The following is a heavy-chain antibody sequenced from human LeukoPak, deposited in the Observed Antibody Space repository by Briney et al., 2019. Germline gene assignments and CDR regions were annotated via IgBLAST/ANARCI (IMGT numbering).Heavy chain of an antibody. Sequence: SETLSLTCTVSGGSISSGVYYWSWIRQPPGKGLEWIGYIYYSGSTYYNPSLKSRVTISVDTSKNQFSLKLSSVTAADTAVYYCARLTLQYGGNIDYWGQGTLVTVSS. J-gene: IGHJ4*02. CDR3: ARLTLQYGGNIDY. CDR2: IYYSGST. D-gene: IGHD4-23*01. CDR1: GGSISSGVYY. V-gene: IGHV4-30-4*01.